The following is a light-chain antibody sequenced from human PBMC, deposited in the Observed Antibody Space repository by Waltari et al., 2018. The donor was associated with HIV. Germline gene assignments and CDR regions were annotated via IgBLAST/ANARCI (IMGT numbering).Light chain of an antibody. CDR3: QAWDNTVAV. J-gene: IGLJ2*01. Sequence: YEVSQSDPVSVSPGQRATISCVGVRLAGQIVTWYQQKPGRSPQLVIDERNRRASGIPDRFSASKSGKTATLTISGIQPADEGQYFCQAWDNTVAVFGGGT. CDR1: RLAGQI. V-gene: IGLV3-1*01. CDR2: ERN.